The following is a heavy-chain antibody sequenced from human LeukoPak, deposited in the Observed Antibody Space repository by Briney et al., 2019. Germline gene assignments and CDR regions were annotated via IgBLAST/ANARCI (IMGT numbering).Heavy chain of an antibody. CDR1: GGSISSSSYY. CDR3: ARHADYYYYYGMDV. V-gene: IGHV4-39*01. Sequence: PSETLSLTCTVSGGSISSSSYYWGWIRQPPGKGLEWIGSIYYSGSTYYNPSLKSRVTISVDTSKNQFSLKLSSVTAADTAVYYCARHADYYYYYGMDVWGQGTTVTVSS. J-gene: IGHJ6*02. CDR2: IYYSGST.